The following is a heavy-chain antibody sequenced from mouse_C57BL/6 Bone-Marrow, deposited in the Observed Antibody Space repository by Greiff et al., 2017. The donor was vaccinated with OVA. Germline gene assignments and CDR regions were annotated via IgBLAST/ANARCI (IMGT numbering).Heavy chain of an antibody. CDR3: ARLGSRNYWFAY. D-gene: IGHD2-1*01. J-gene: IGHJ3*01. V-gene: IGHV1-81*01. CDR1: GYTFTSYG. CDR2: LYPRSGNT. Sequence: VQLQQSGAELARPGASVKLSCKASGYTFTSYGISWVKQRTGQGLEWIGELYPRSGNTYYNEKFKGKATLTAEKSSSKAYMELRSLTSDDSAVYFCARLGSRNYWFAYWGQGTLVTVSA.